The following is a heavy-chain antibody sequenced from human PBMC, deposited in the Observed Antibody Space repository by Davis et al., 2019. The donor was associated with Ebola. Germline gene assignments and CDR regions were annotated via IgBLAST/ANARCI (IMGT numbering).Heavy chain of an antibody. Sequence: GESLKISCAASGFTFSSYGMHWVRQAPGKGLEWVAVIWYDGSNKYYADSVKGRFTISRDNSKNTLYLQMNSLRAEDTAVYYCALLHTGTTNYYYYGMDVWGQGTTVTVSS. CDR1: GFTFSSYG. CDR2: IWYDGSNK. D-gene: IGHD1-1*01. CDR3: ALLHTGTTNYYYYGMDV. V-gene: IGHV3-30*02. J-gene: IGHJ6*02.